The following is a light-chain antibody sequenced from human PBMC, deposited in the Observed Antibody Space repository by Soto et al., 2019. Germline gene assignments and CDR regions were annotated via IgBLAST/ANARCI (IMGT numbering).Light chain of an antibody. Sequence: IVLKMYTATLPLSAGERATLSCGASQSVRSSYLAWYQQKPGLAPRLLIYDASRRATGIPDRFSGSGSGTDFTLIISRLEPEDFALYYCQQYGSSPRTCGQGTKVDIK. V-gene: IGKV3D-20*01. CDR1: QSVRSSY. CDR3: QQYGSSPRT. J-gene: IGKJ1*01. CDR2: DAS.